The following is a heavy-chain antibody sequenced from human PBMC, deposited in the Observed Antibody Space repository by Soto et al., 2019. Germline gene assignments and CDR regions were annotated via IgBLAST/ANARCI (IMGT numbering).Heavy chain of an antibody. D-gene: IGHD2-15*01. J-gene: IGHJ4*02. CDR1: GFIFSRHY. V-gene: IGHV3-7*01. CDR2: IKPDGSES. CDR3: ATEEWWRVGF. Sequence: EVQLVESGGGLVQPGGSLRLSCVASGFIFSRHYMTWVRQAPGKGLESVAKIKPDGSESYYVDSVRGRFTLSRDNTKNSLSLQMNSLRVEDTAVYYCATEEWWRVGFWGQGTLVTVSS.